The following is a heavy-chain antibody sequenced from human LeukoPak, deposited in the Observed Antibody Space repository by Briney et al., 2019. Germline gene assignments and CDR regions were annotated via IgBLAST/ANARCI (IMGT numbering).Heavy chain of an antibody. J-gene: IGHJ4*02. D-gene: IGHD6-19*01. CDR3: ARWGGSGWYSDY. Sequence: PGGSLRLSCAASGFTFSSYAMHWVSQAPGKGLEWVAVISYDGSNKYYADSVKGRFTISRDNSKNTLYLQMNSLRAEDTAVYYCARWGGSGWYSDYWGQGTLVTVSS. CDR1: GFTFSSYA. V-gene: IGHV3-30-3*01. CDR2: ISYDGSNK.